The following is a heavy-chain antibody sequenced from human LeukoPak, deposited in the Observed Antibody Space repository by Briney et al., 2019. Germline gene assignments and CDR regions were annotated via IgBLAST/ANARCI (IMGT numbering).Heavy chain of an antibody. J-gene: IGHJ4*02. CDR3: ARGHSSVVTAIPYYFDY. Sequence: SETLSLTCTVSGGSISSYYWSWIRQPPGKGLEWIGYVYYTGSTNYNPSLKSRVTISVDTSKNQFSLKLSSVTAADTAVYYCARGHSSVVTAIPYYFDYWGQGALVTVSS. CDR2: VYYTGST. CDR1: GGSISSYY. V-gene: IGHV4-59*12. D-gene: IGHD2-21*02.